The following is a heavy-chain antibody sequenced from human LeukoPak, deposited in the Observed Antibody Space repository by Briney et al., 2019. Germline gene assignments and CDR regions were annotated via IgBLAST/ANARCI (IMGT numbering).Heavy chain of an antibody. CDR2: IYNGGST. CDR3: VKDRGLRNQWLQVTYDS. V-gene: IGHV3-53*05. Sequence: PGGSLRLSCAASGFAVSSNYMNWVRQAPGKGLEWVSVIYNGGSTYYADSVKGRFTISRDNAKNSLHLQMNSLRPEDTALYYCVKDRGLRNQWLQVTYDSWGQGTLVTVSS. J-gene: IGHJ4*02. CDR1: GFAVSSNY. D-gene: IGHD5-24*01.